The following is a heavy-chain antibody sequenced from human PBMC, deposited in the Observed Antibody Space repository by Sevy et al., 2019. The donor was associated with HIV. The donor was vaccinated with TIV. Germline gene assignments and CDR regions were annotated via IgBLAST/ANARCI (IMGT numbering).Heavy chain of an antibody. CDR1: GFTFTNTW. V-gene: IGHV3-15*01. D-gene: IGHD5-18*01. Sequence: GGSLRLSCAASGFTFTNTWMSWVRQAPGKGLEWVGRIKSKTDGGTRDYATPVKGRFSISRDDSKNTLYLQMNSLKTEDTAVYYCTTGDPYNRYGYMRPYFFDYWGQGTLVTVSS. CDR3: TTGDPYNRYGYMRPYFFDY. J-gene: IGHJ4*02. CDR2: IKSKTDGGTR.